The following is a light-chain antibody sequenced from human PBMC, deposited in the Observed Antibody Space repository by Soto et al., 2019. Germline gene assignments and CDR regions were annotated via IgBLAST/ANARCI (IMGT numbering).Light chain of an antibody. J-gene: IGKJ2*01. CDR3: QQYHSFSFT. CDR2: DVF. V-gene: IGKV1-5*01. CDR1: QGITYW. Sequence: DIQMTQSPSSLSASVGDRVTITCRASQGITYWLAWYQQKPGRAPKLLIYDVFNLQSGVPSRFSGSGSGTEFTLTISSLQPDDSATYYCQQYHSFSFTFGQGTK.